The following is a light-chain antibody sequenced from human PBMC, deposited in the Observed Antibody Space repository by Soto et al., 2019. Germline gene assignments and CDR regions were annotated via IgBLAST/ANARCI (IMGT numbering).Light chain of an antibody. V-gene: IGKV1-39*01. CDR2: TAS. CDR3: QQGYTTPIT. J-gene: IGKJ5*01. CDR1: QSIGGY. Sequence: DIQMTQSPSSLSASVGDRVTITCRASQSIGGYLNWYQQKPGRAPKLLIYTASSLQSGVPSRFSGSGSGTDFTLTISSLQPEDFATYHCQQGYTTPITFGQGTRLEIK.